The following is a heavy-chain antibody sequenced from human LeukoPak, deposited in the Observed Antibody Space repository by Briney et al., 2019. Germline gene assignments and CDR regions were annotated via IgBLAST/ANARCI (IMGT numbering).Heavy chain of an antibody. D-gene: IGHD3-10*01. CDR1: GFTFSSYG. CDR2: IWYDASNK. CDR3: ASDHYPASITMVRGETA. J-gene: IGHJ4*02. V-gene: IGHV3-30*19. Sequence: GRSLRLSCAASGFTFSSYGMHWVRQAPGKGLEWVAVIWYDASNKYYADSVKGRFTISRDNSKNTLYLQMNSLRAEDTAVYYCASDHYPASITMVRGETAWGQGTLVTVSS.